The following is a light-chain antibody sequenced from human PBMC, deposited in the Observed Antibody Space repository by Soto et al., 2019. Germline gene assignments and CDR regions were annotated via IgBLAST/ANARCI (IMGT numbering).Light chain of an antibody. V-gene: IGKV3-20*01. Sequence: EIVLTQSPCTLSLSPGERATLSCRASQSFSSSYLAWYQQKPGQAPRLLIYGAPSRATGIPDRFSGSGSGTDFTLTISSLEPEDFAVYYCQHYGSALFTFGPGTKVDVK. CDR2: GAP. J-gene: IGKJ3*01. CDR1: QSFSSSY. CDR3: QHYGSALFT.